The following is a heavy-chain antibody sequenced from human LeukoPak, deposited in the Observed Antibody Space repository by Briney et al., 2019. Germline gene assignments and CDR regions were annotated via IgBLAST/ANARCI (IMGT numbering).Heavy chain of an antibody. Sequence: SETLSLTCTVSGGSISSGGYYWSWIRQPPGKGLEWIGYIYYSGSTNYNPSLKSRVTISVDTSKNQFSLKLSSVTAADTAVYYCARHIRYSSGWLDYYFDYWGQGTLVTVSS. CDR1: GGSISSGGYY. CDR3: ARHIRYSSGWLDYYFDY. J-gene: IGHJ4*02. V-gene: IGHV4-61*08. CDR2: IYYSGST. D-gene: IGHD6-19*01.